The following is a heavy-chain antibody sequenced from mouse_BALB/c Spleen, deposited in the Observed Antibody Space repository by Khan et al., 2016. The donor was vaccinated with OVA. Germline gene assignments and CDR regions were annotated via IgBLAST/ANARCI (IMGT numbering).Heavy chain of an antibody. CDR2: ISTSGSYT. J-gene: IGHJ4*01. Sequence: EVELVESGGDLVKPGGSLKLSCAASGFTFSNYGMSWVPQTPDQRLEWAAIISTSGSYTTFPDNLKGQFTISGDNAKNTLYLQMSSVKSEDTAIYYCARCLYGSSYDYYAMDYWGQGTSVTVSS. CDR3: ARCLYGSSYDYYAMDY. V-gene: IGHV5-6*01. CDR1: GFTFSNYG. D-gene: IGHD1-1*01.